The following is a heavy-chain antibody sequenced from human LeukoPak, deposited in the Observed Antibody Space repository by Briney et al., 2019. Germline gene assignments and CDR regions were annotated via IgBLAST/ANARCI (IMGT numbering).Heavy chain of an antibody. J-gene: IGHJ4*02. Sequence: SETLSLTCTVPGGSVNKGSYYWSWIRQPPGKGLEWIGYIYYTGTTRYSPALKSRVTISVDTSKNQFSLKLSSVTAADTAVYYCARDRDTAMVYLDYWGQGTLVTVSS. CDR2: IYYTGTT. CDR3: ARDRDTAMVYLDY. V-gene: IGHV4-61*01. CDR1: GGSVNKGSYY. D-gene: IGHD5-18*01.